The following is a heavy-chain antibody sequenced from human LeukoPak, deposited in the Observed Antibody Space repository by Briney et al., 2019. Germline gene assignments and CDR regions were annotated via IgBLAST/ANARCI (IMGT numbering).Heavy chain of an antibody. CDR1: GFSFSGHW. V-gene: IGHV3-7*03. D-gene: IGHD3-16*01. Sequence: GGSLRLSCTASGFSFSGHWMNWARQAPGKGLEWVASINHNGNVNYYVDSVKGRFTISRDNAKNSLYLQMSNLRAEDTAVYFCARGGGLDVWGQGATVTVSS. J-gene: IGHJ6*02. CDR3: ARGGGLDV. CDR2: INHNGNVN.